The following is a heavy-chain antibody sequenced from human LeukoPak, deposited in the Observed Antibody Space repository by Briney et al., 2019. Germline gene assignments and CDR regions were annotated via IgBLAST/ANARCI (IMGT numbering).Heavy chain of an antibody. D-gene: IGHD6-19*01. CDR1: GFTFSSYA. V-gene: IGHV3-23*01. J-gene: IGHJ4*01. CDR3: AKVASADAQARLNY. Sequence: PGGSLRLSCAASGFTFSSYAMSWVRQAPGKGLEWVSAISGSGGGTYYADSVKDRFTISRDYSNNTLYLQMNSLRAGDTAVYYCAKVASADAQARLNYWGQEPWSPSPQ. CDR2: ISGSGGGT.